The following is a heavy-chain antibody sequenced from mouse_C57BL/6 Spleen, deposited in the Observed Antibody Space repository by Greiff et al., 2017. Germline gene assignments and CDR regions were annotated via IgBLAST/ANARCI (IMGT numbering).Heavy chain of an antibody. Sequence: VKLQESGPELVKPGASVKISCKASGYAFSSSWMNWVKQRPGKGLEWIGRIYPGDGDTNYNGKFKGKATLTADKSSSTAYMQLSSLTSEDSAVYFCATPYYGSSYVFDYWGQGTTLTVSS. CDR3: ATPYYGSSYVFDY. CDR2: IYPGDGDT. CDR1: GYAFSSSW. J-gene: IGHJ2*01. D-gene: IGHD1-1*01. V-gene: IGHV1-82*01.